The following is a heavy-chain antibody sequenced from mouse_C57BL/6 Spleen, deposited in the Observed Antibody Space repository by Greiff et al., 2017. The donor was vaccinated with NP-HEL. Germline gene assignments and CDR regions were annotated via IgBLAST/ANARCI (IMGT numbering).Heavy chain of an antibody. J-gene: IGHJ2*01. CDR3: ARSYDYTGDYFDY. V-gene: IGHV5-6*01. CDR2: ISSGGSYT. Sequence: EVHLVESGGDLVKPGGSLKLSCAASGFTFSSYGMSWVRQTPDKRLEWVATISSGGSYTYYPDSVKGRFTISRDNAKNPLYLQMSSLKSEDTAMYYCARSYDYTGDYFDYWGQGTTLTVSS. D-gene: IGHD2-4*01. CDR1: GFTFSSYG.